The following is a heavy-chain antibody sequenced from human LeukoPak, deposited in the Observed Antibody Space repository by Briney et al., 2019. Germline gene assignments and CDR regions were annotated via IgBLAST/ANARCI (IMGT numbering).Heavy chain of an antibody. CDR3: ARDERNSGGSFCFDY. V-gene: IGHV3-30-3*01. J-gene: IGHJ4*02. D-gene: IGHD2-15*01. Sequence: SGGSLRLSCAASGFTFSSYAMHWVRQAPGKGLEWVAVISYDGSNKYYADSVKGRFTISRDNSKSTLYLQMNSLRAEDTAVYYCARDERNSGGSFCFDYWGQGTLVTVSS. CDR1: GFTFSSYA. CDR2: ISYDGSNK.